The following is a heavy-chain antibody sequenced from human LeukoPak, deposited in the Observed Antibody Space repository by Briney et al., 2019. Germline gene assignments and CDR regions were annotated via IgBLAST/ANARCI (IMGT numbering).Heavy chain of an antibody. V-gene: IGHV3-64*01. CDR2: ISSNGGST. D-gene: IGHD1-7*01. CDR3: ARGRGFGWNYVSSVDY. Sequence: GGSLRLPCAASGFTFSSYAMHWVRQAPGKGLEYVSAISSNGGSTYYANSVKGRFTISRDNSKNTLYLQMGSLRAEDMAVYYCARGRGFGWNYVSSVDYWGQGTLVTVSS. J-gene: IGHJ4*02. CDR1: GFTFSSYA.